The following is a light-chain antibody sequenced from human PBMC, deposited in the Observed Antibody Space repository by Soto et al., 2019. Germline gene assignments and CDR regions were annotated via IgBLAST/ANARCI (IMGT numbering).Light chain of an antibody. Sequence: QSALTQPRSVSGSPGQSVTISCTGTSSDVGAYIYVSWYQQYPAKAPKVMIYDVGRRPSGVPDRFSGSKSGNTASLTISGLQAEDEAVYFCCSYAGNKTVVFGGGTKADRP. CDR1: SSDVGAYIY. J-gene: IGLJ3*02. V-gene: IGLV2-11*01. CDR3: CSYAGNKTVV. CDR2: DVG.